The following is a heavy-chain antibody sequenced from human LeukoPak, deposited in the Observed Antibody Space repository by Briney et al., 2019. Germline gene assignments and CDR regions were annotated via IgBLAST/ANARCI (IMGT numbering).Heavy chain of an antibody. CDR3: VKDKDYVWGTYRPHYYFDY. D-gene: IGHD3-16*02. CDR2: ISYDGSVK. J-gene: IGHJ4*02. CDR1: GFTFSSYG. V-gene: IGHV3-30*18. Sequence: PGRSLRLSCAASGFTFSSYGIHWVRQAPGKGLEWVAVISYDGSVKYYVDSVKGRFTISSDNSKNTLSLQMNSLRPEDTAVYYCVKDKDYVWGTYRPHYYFDYWGQGSLVTVSS.